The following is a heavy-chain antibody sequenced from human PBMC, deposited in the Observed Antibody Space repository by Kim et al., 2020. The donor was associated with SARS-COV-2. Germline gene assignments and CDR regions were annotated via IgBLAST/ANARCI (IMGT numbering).Heavy chain of an antibody. Sequence: LSLTCAVSGFTVSSNYMSWVRQAPGKGLEWVSGFYTGGTTYYADSVKGRFTISRDNSKNTIYLQMNSLKVEDTAVYYCARDYYDSSGYYGLWYFDLWGRGTQVTVSS. CDR3: ARDYYDSSGYYGLWYFDL. V-gene: IGHV3-53*01. CDR1: GFTVSSNY. J-gene: IGHJ2*01. CDR2: FYTGGTT. D-gene: IGHD3-22*01.